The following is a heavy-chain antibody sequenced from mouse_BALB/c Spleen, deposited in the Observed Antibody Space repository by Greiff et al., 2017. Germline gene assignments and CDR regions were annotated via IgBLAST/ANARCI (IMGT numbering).Heavy chain of an antibody. CDR2: INPSTGYT. V-gene: IGHV1-7*01. J-gene: IGHJ2*01. CDR1: GYTFTSYW. Sequence: VQLQQSGAELAKPGASVKMSCKASGYTFTSYWMHWVKQRPGQGLEWIGYINPSTGYTEYNQKFKDKATLTADKSSSTAYMQLSSLTSEDSAVYYCARFYYYGSSFPFDYWGQGTTLTVSS. D-gene: IGHD1-1*01. CDR3: ARFYYYGSSFPFDY.